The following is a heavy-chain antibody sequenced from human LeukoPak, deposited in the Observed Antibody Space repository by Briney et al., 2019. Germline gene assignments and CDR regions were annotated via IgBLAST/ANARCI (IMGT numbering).Heavy chain of an antibody. CDR2: ISSSSSYI. V-gene: IGHV3-21*04. CDR1: GFTFSSYS. Sequence: PGGSLRLSCAASGFTFSSYSMNWVRQAPGKGLEWVSSISSSSSYIYYADSVKGRFTISRDNSKNTLYLQMNSLRAEDTAVYYCAKDQQWLAYYFDYWGQGTLVTVSS. J-gene: IGHJ4*02. CDR3: AKDQQWLAYYFDY. D-gene: IGHD6-19*01.